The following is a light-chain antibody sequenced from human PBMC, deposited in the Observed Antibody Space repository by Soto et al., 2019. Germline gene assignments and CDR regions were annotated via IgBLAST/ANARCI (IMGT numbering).Light chain of an antibody. CDR3: QQYNNWPRT. V-gene: IGKV3-15*01. J-gene: IGKJ1*01. Sequence: ELVMTQSPATLSVSPGERVTLSCRASQSVSNNLAWYQQKPGQAPRLLIHGASTRATGISARFSVSGSGTEFALSISSLQSEDVAVYYCQQYNNWPRTFGQGTKVEI. CDR1: QSVSNN. CDR2: GAS.